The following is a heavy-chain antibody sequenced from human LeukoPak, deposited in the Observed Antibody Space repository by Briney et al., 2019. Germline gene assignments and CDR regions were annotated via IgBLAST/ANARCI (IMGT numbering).Heavy chain of an antibody. Sequence: PSQTLSLTCAVSGGSISSGGYSWTWIRQPPGKGLEWIGYIYHSGSTYYNPSLKSRVTISVDRSKNQFSLKLSSVTAADTAVYYCARAQGRGYYDFWSGYSRGLSFDYWGREPWSPSPQ. D-gene: IGHD3-3*01. CDR3: ARAQGRGYYDFWSGYSRGLSFDY. J-gene: IGHJ4*02. CDR2: IYHSGST. V-gene: IGHV4-30-2*01. CDR1: GGSISSGGYS.